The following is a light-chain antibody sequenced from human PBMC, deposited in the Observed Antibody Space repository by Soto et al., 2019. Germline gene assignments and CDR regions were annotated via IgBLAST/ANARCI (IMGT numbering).Light chain of an antibody. V-gene: IGKV1-39*01. Sequence: DIQMTQSPSSLSASVGDRVTITCRASQSISSYLNWYQQKPGKAPKLLIYAESILQSGVPSRFSGSGSGTDFTLTISRLQPEDFATYYCQQSYSTPVTFGQGTKLEIK. CDR3: QQSYSTPVT. CDR1: QSISSY. J-gene: IGKJ2*01. CDR2: AES.